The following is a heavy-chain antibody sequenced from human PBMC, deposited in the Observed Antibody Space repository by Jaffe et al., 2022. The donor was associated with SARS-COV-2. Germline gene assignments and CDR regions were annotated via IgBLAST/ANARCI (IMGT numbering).Heavy chain of an antibody. CDR2: IYPGDSDT. D-gene: IGHD6-13*01. J-gene: IGHJ2*01. Sequence: EVQLVQSGAEVKKPGESLKISCKGSGYSFTSYWIGWVRQMPGKGLEWMGIIYPGDSDTRYSPSFQGQVTISADKSISTAYLQWSSLKASDTAMYYCARHPIAAAGRGGDYWYFDLWGRGTLVTVSS. V-gene: IGHV5-51*01. CDR3: ARHPIAAAGRGGDYWYFDL. CDR1: GYSFTSYW.